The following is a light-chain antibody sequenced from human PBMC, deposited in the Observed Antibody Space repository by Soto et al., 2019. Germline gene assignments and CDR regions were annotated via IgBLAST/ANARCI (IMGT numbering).Light chain of an antibody. CDR2: EVS. CDR3: CSSAGTHTYV. J-gene: IGLJ1*01. V-gene: IGLV2-11*01. CDR1: SSDVGAYDF. Sequence: QSVLTQPRSVSGSPGQSVTISCTGTSSDVGAYDFVSWYQQHPGKAPKLIIFEVSVRPSGVPDRFSGSKSGNTASLTISGLQADDEADYYCCSSAGTHTYVFGAGTKLTVL.